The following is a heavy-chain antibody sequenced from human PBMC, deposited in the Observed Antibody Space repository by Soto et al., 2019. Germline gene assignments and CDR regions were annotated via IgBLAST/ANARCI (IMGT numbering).Heavy chain of an antibody. CDR2: INHSGST. CDR3: ARGVSNYDFWSGYSHYYYYMDV. J-gene: IGHJ6*03. D-gene: IGHD3-3*01. CDR1: GGSFSGYY. Sequence: SETLPHTCAVYGGSFSGYYWIWIRQPPGKGLEWIGEINHSGSTNYNPSLKSRVTISVDTSKSQFSLKLSSVTAADTAIYYCARGVSNYDFWSGYSHYYYYMDVWGKGTTVTVSS. V-gene: IGHV4-34*01.